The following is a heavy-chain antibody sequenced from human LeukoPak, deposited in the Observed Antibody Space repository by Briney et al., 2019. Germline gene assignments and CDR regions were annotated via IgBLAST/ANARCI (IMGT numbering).Heavy chain of an antibody. CDR1: GGSVTSYY. CDR2: IYYSGSA. CDR3: ARDRFGEYYDY. D-gene: IGHD3-10*01. Sequence: SETLSLTCTVSGGSVTSYYWSWIRQPPGKGLESIGYIYYSGSASYNPSLKSRVTMSIDTSKNQSSLKLRSVTAADTAVYYCARDRFGEYYDYWGQGTLVTVSS. J-gene: IGHJ4*02. V-gene: IGHV4-59*02.